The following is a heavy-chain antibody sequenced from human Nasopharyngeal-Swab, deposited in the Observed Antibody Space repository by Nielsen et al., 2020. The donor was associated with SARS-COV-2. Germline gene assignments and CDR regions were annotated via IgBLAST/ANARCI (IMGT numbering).Heavy chain of an antibody. CDR1: GFTFTSSA. D-gene: IGHD6-13*01. CDR2: IVVGSGNT. CDR3: AAAISSSWYHYYYYGMDV. Sequence: SVKVSCKASGFTFTSSAVQWVRQARGQRLEWIGWIVVGSGNTNYAQKFQERVTITRDMSTSTAYMELSSLRSEDMAVYYCAAAISSSWYHYYYYGMDVWGQGTTVTVSS. J-gene: IGHJ6*02. V-gene: IGHV1-58*01.